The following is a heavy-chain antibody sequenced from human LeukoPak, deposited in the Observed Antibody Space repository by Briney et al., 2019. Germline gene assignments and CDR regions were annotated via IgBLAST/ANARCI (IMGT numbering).Heavy chain of an antibody. D-gene: IGHD3-16*01. V-gene: IGHV3-48*01. CDR3: ARDELISS. J-gene: IGHJ4*02. CDR1: GFTFSNYS. CDR2: ISSSSRTM. Sequence: PGGSLRLSCAASGFTFSNYSMNWVRQAPGKGLEWVSYISSSSRTMYYADSVKGRFTISRDNAKNSLYLQMNSLRAEDTAVYYCARDELISSWGQGTLVTVSS.